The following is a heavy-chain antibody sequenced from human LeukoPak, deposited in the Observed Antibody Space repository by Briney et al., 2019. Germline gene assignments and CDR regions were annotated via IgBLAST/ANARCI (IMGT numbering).Heavy chain of an antibody. CDR3: ARDGYFDISGYYDY. D-gene: IGHD3-22*01. CDR2: IYRNGYT. V-gene: IGHV3-53*01. J-gene: IGHJ4*02. Sequence: GGSLRLSCAASGFNVSSNYMSWVRQAPGKGVGWVSVIYRNGYTYYAASVKGRFTISRDTSKNTLFLQMNSLRAEDTAVYFCARDGYFDISGYYDYWGQGTLVTVSS. CDR1: GFNVSSNY.